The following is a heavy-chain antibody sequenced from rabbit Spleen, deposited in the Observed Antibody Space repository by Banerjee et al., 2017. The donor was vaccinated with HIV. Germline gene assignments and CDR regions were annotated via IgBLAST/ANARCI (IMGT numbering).Heavy chain of an antibody. V-gene: IGHV1S40*01. J-gene: IGHJ4*01. CDR3: ARDPYSYDDYGDYPFNL. Sequence: QSLEESGGDLVKPGASLTLTCTASGVSFSNYGVSWVRQAPGKGLEWIGYIDPIFGRTYYASWVNGRFTISSHNAQNTLYLQLNSLTAADTATYFCARDPYSYDDYGDYPFNLWGPGTLVTVS. D-gene: IGHD2-1*01. CDR1: GVSFSNYG. CDR2: IDPIFGRT.